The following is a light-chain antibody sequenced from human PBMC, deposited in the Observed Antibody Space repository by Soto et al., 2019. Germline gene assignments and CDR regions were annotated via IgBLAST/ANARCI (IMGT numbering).Light chain of an antibody. CDR3: QRSYSTPFT. CDR1: QTISTY. Sequence: DIQMTQSPPSLSASVGDRVSITCRASQTISTYVNWYQHKPGQAPKLLIYSASTLQSGVQERFSGSGSGTHLTLTITSLQTEDFATYFFQRSYSTPFTFGPGTIVDV. CDR2: SAS. J-gene: IGKJ3*01. V-gene: IGKV1-39*01.